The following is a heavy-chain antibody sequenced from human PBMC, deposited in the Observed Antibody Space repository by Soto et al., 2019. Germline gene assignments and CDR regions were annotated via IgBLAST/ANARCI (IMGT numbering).Heavy chain of an antibody. J-gene: IGHJ5*02. V-gene: IGHV1-46*01. CDR3: ARGYGSSSPWFDP. CDR2: INPTGPST. CDR1: GYTSTSYR. D-gene: IGHD6-6*01. Sequence: ASVKVSCKASGYTSTSYRIHWVRQAPGQGLEWMGMINPTGPSTTYVEKFQGRVTMTSDTSTSTVYMELSDLRSEDTAIYYCARGYGSSSPWFDPWGQGTLVTVSS.